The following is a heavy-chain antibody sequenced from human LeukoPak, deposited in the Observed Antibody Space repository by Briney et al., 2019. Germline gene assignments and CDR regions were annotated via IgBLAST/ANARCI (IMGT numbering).Heavy chain of an antibody. Sequence: SETLSLTCTVSGGSINNYWSWIRQPPGKGLEWIGYIYYSGSTNYNPSLRSRVTISVDTPKNQFSLKLSSVTAADTAVYYCARRDYGEHFDYWGQGTLVTVSS. CDR1: GGSINNY. V-gene: IGHV4-59*01. J-gene: IGHJ4*02. CDR2: IYYSGST. D-gene: IGHD4-17*01. CDR3: ARRDYGEHFDY.